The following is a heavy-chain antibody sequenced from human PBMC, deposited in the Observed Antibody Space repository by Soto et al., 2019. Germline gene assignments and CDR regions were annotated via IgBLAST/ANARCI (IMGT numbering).Heavy chain of an antibody. CDR2: IIPIFGTA. CDR3: ARDLKDGSGSYDEDYYDGMDV. V-gene: IGHV1-69*06. J-gene: IGHJ6*02. Sequence: QVQLVQSGDEVKKPGSSVKVSCKASGGTFSSYAISWVRQAPGQGLEWMGGIIPIFGTANYAQKFQGRVTITADKSTSTAYMELSSLRSEDTAVYYGARDLKDGSGSYDEDYYDGMDVWGQGTTVTVSS. CDR1: GGTFSSYA. D-gene: IGHD3-10*01.